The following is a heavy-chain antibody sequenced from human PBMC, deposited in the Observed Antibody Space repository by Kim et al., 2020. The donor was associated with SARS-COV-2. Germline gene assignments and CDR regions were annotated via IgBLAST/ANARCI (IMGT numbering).Heavy chain of an antibody. J-gene: IGHJ4*02. V-gene: IGHV1-2*04. CDR3: ARSQAAAGAFDY. Sequence: NYAQKFQGWVTMTRDTSISTAYMELSRLRSDDTAVYYCARSQAAAGAFDYWGQGTLVTVSS. D-gene: IGHD6-13*01.